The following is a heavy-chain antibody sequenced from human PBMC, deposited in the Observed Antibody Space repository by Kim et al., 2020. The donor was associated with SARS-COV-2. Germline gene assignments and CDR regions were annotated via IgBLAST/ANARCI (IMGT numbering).Heavy chain of an antibody. D-gene: IGHD6-19*01. Sequence: KFQGRVTITADESTSTAYMELSSLRSEDTAVYYCARDLEVAATGGYYFDYWGQGTLVTVSS. CDR3: ARDLEVAATGGYYFDY. V-gene: IGHV1-69*01. J-gene: IGHJ4*02.